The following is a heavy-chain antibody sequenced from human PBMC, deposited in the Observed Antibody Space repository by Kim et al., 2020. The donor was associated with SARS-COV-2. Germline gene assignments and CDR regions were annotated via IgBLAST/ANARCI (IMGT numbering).Heavy chain of an antibody. J-gene: IGHJ4*02. CDR3: ARVSGDSSGYYGY. D-gene: IGHD3-22*01. V-gene: IGHV3-11*06. Sequence: GGSLRLSCAASGFTFSDYYMSWIRQAPGKGLEWVSYISSSSSYTNYADSVKGRFTISRDNAKNSLYLQMNSLRAEDTAVYYCARVSGDSSGYYGYWGQGTLVTVSS. CDR1: GFTFSDYY. CDR2: ISSSSSYT.